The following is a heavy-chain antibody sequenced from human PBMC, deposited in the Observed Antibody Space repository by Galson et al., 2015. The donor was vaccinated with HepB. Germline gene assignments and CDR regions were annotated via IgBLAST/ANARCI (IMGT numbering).Heavy chain of an antibody. CDR2: IDPSNSYI. CDR3: VRRPKTMTTYWDY. D-gene: IGHD4-17*01. V-gene: IGHV5-10-1*01. Sequence: QSGAEVKKPGESLRISCNVSGYSFTSYLINWVRQTPGKGLEWMGRIDPSNSYIKYSPSFEGHVTISVDKSVNTAYLQWSSLKASDTAVYYCVRRPKTMTTYWDYWGQGTLVSVSS. J-gene: IGHJ4*02. CDR1: GYSFTSYL.